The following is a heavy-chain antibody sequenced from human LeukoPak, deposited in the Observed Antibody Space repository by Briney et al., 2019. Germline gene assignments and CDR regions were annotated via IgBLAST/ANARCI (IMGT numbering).Heavy chain of an antibody. V-gene: IGHV4-31*03. CDR3: ARTTVTPSDYFDY. J-gene: IGHJ4*02. CDR2: IYYSGST. CDR1: GGSISSGGHY. D-gene: IGHD4-17*01. Sequence: SETLSLTCTVSGGSISSGGHYWSWIRQHSGKGLEWIGYIYYSGSTYYNPSLKSRVTISVDTSKNQFSLKLSSVTAADTAVYYCARTTVTPSDYFDYWGQGTLVTVSS.